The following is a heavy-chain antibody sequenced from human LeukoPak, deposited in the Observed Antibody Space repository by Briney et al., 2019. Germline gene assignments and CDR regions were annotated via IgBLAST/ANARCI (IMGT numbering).Heavy chain of an antibody. CDR3: ASSYGYGDY. V-gene: IGHV4-61*02. D-gene: IGHD4-17*01. J-gene: IGHJ4*02. CDR1: GGSISSGSYY. CDR2: IYTSGST. Sequence: ASETLSLTCTVSGGSISSGSYYWSWIRQPAGKGLEWIGRIYTSGSTNYNPSLKSRVTISVDTSKNQFSLKLSSVTAADTAVYYCASSYGYGDYWGQGTLVTVSS.